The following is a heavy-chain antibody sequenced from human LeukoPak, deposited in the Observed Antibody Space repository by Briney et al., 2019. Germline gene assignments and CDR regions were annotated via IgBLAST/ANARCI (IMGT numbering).Heavy chain of an antibody. D-gene: IGHD3-3*01. CDR1: GYTFTGYY. V-gene: IGHV1-2*06. CDR3: ARAKIHWSGYYRIAFDI. J-gene: IGHJ3*02. Sequence: GASVKVSCKASGYTFTGYYMHWVRQAPGQGLEWMGRINPNSGGTNYAQKFQGRVTMTRDTSISTAYMELRSLRSGDTAVYYCARAKIHWSGYYRIAFDIWGQGTMVTVSS. CDR2: INPNSGGT.